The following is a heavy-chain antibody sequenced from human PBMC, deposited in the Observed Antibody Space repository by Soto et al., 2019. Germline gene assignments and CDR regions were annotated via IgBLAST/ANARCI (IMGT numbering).Heavy chain of an antibody. CDR3: ARGRITMVRGVIKTGYYYIDV. J-gene: IGHJ6*03. CDR2: MNPNSGNT. Sequence: QVQLVQSGAEVKKPGASVKVSCKASGYTFTSYDINWVRQATGQGLEWMGWMNPNSGNTGYAQKFQGRVTMTRNTSISTAYMELSSLRSEDTAVYYCARGRITMVRGVIKTGYYYIDVWGKGTTVTVSS. D-gene: IGHD3-10*01. V-gene: IGHV1-8*01. CDR1: GYTFTSYD.